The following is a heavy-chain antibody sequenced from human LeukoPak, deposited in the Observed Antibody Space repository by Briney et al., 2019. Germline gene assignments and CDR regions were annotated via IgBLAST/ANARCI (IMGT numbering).Heavy chain of an antibody. CDR2: IYHSGST. Sequence: SETLSLTCTVSGGSITGYYWSWIRQPPGKGLEWIGSIYHSGSTYYNPSLKSRVTISVDTSKNQFSLKLSSVTAADTAVYYCARPLDKNLRFWLIGHAFDIWGQGTMVTVSS. CDR1: GGSITGYY. CDR3: ARPLDKNLRFWLIGHAFDI. D-gene: IGHD3-3*01. J-gene: IGHJ3*02. V-gene: IGHV4-59*04.